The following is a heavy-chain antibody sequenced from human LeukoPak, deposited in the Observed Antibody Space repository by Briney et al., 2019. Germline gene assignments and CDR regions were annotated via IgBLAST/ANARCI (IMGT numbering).Heavy chain of an antibody. CDR1: GFMFSSHD. V-gene: IGHV3-48*04. J-gene: IGHJ5*02. CDR2: ISTGGSTI. Sequence: GSLRLSCAASGFMFSSHDMNWVRQAPGKGLEWVSYISTGGSTIFYSDSVKGRFTISRDNAKNSLYLQMNSLRAEDTAVYYCARDRSSSRNWFDPWGQGTLVTVSS. D-gene: IGHD6-13*01. CDR3: ARDRSSSRNWFDP.